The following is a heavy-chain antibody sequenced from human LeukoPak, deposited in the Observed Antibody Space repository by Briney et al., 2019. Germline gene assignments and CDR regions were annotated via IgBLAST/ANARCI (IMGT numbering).Heavy chain of an antibody. CDR1: GYSFTSYW. V-gene: IGHV5-51*01. CDR3: ARQRDPGSDYYYGMDV. J-gene: IGHJ6*04. D-gene: IGHD6-6*01. CDR2: IYPGDSDT. Sequence: GESLKISCKGSGYSFTSYWIGWVRQMPGKGLEWMGIIYPGDSDTRYSPSFRGQVTTSADKSISTAYLQWSSLKASDTAMYYCARQRDPGSDYYYGMDVWGKGTTVTVSS.